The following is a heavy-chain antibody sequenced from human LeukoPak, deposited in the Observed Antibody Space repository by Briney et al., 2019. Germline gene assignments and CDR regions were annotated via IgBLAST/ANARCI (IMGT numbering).Heavy chain of an antibody. D-gene: IGHD3-22*01. CDR3: ARDLNSAYYYDSSGYYERDY. CDR2: INTNTGNP. CDR1: GYTFTSYA. J-gene: IGHJ4*02. Sequence: ASVKVSCKASGYTFTSYAMNWVRQAPGQGLEWMGWINTNTGNPTYAQDFTGRFVFSLDTSVSTAYLQISSLKAEDTAVYYCARDLNSAYYYDSSGYYERDYWGQGTLVTVSS. V-gene: IGHV7-4-1*02.